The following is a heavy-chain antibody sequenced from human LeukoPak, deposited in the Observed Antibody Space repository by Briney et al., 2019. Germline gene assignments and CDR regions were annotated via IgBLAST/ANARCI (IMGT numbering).Heavy chain of an antibody. CDR1: GGSISKDY. J-gene: IGHJ3*02. CDR2: VSHSGFN. Sequence: SQTLSLTCTVSGGSISKDYWSWIRQPPGKGLEWVGYVSHSGFNKSNGDITVYNPSLESRVTTSRDTSKNQFSLKLSSVTAADTAVYYSVRASAHSGGAFDIWGQGTVVTVSS. V-gene: IGHV4-59*01. D-gene: IGHD2-15*01. CDR3: VRASAHSGGAFDI.